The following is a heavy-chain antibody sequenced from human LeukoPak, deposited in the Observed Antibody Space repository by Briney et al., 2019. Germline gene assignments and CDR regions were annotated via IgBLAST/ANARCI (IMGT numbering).Heavy chain of an antibody. CDR2: ISYDGSNK. J-gene: IGHJ4*02. Sequence: GGSLRLSCAASGFTFSSYAMHWVRQAPGKGLEWVAVISYDGSNKYYADSVKGRFSISRDNSKNTLYLQMNSLRAEDTAVYYCEAHYDYVWGGYFSKHFDYWGQGTLVTVSS. CDR1: GFTFSSYA. D-gene: IGHD3-16*01. V-gene: IGHV3-30-3*01. CDR3: EAHYDYVWGGYFSKHFDY.